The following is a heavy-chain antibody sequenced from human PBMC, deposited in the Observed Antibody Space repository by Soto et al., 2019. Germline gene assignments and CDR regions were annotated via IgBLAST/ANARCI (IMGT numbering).Heavy chain of an antibody. V-gene: IGHV4-39*02. D-gene: IGHD6-6*01. Sequence: QLQLQESGPGLVKPSETLSLTCTVSGGSISSSSYYWGWIRQPPGKGLEWIGSIYYSGSTYYNPSLKSRVTISVHTSKNHCSLKLSSVTAADTAVYYCARKVSSSSYVDYWGQGTLVTVSS. CDR2: IYYSGST. J-gene: IGHJ4*02. CDR3: ARKVSSSSYVDY. CDR1: GGSISSSSYY.